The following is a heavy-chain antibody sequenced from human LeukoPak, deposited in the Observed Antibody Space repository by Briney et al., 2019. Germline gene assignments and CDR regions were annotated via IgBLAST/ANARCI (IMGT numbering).Heavy chain of an antibody. CDR1: GGTFSSYG. CDR3: AKDYSRSWYYFDY. Sequence: SCKASGGTFSSYGMHWVRQAPGKGLEWVAVISYDGSNKYYADSVKGRFTISRDNSKNTLHLQMNSLRAEDTAVYYCAKDYSRSWYYFDYWGQGTLVTVSS. J-gene: IGHJ4*02. V-gene: IGHV3-30*18. D-gene: IGHD6-13*01. CDR2: ISYDGSNK.